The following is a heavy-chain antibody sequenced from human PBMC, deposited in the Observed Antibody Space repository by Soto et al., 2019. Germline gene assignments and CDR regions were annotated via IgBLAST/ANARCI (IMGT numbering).Heavy chain of an antibody. CDR1: GYTFTSYD. CDR3: ARKAYSSSWYRGRGWFDP. V-gene: IGHV1-8*01. Sequence: ASVKVSCKASGYTFTSYDINWVRQATGQGLEWMGLMNPNSGNTGYAQKFQGRVTMTRNTSISTAYMELSSLRSEDTAVYYCARKAYSSSWYRGRGWFDPWGQGTLVTVSS. CDR2: MNPNSGNT. D-gene: IGHD6-13*01. J-gene: IGHJ5*02.